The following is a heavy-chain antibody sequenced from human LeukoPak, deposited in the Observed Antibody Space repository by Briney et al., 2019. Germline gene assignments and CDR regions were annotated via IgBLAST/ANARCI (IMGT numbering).Heavy chain of an antibody. J-gene: IGHJ4*02. Sequence: SETLSLTCTVSGYSISSGYFWGWIRQPPGKGLEWIGTIYHSGSTYYNPSLKSRVTISVDTSKNQFSLELSSVTAADTAVYYCARRTRRLSSFDYWGQGTLVTVSS. CDR3: ARRTRRLSSFDY. V-gene: IGHV4-38-2*02. D-gene: IGHD2-21*02. CDR2: IYHSGST. CDR1: GYSISSGYF.